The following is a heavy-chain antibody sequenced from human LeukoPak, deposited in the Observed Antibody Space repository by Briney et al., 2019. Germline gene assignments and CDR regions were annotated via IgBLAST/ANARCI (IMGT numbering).Heavy chain of an antibody. J-gene: IGHJ5*02. V-gene: IGHV4-34*01. D-gene: IGHD5-12*01. CDR2: IYHSGST. CDR3: ARGVLVATMGNWFDP. CDR1: GGSFSGYY. Sequence: PSETLSLTCAVYGGSFSGYYWSWIRQPPGKGLEWIGYIYHSGSTYYNPSLKSRVTISVDRSKNQFSLKLSSVTAADTAVYYCARGVLVATMGNWFDPWGQGTLVTVSS.